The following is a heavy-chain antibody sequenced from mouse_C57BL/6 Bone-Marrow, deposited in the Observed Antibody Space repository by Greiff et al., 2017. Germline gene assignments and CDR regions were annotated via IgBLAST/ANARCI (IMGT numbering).Heavy chain of an antibody. Sequence: GAGLVQPKGTLRLSCAASGFFFHPYALLSVRQAPGKGLEWVARIWSISTNYATYYADSVNDRFTIYRYDSESRLYLQRNNLETEDTDMYYSSRGGSSNMDDWGQGTTVTVSS. V-gene: IGHV10-1*01. CDR2: IWSISTNYAT. D-gene: IGHD1-1*01. J-gene: IGHJ4*01. CDR3: SRGGSSNMDD. CDR1: GFFFHPYA.